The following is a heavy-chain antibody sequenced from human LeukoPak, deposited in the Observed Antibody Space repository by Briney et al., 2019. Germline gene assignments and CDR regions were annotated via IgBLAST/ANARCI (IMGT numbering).Heavy chain of an antibody. CDR3: ARVNYDTSAFDAFDI. V-gene: IGHV3-33*01. CDR2: IWHDGNTK. Sequence: GRSLRLSCAASGFTISMYAMHWVRQAPGKALEWVAIIWHDGNTKYYADSVKGRLTISRDNSKNTLFLQMNSLRAEDTAVYYCARVNYDTSAFDAFDIWGQGTMVTVSS. J-gene: IGHJ3*02. D-gene: IGHD3-22*01. CDR1: GFTISMYA.